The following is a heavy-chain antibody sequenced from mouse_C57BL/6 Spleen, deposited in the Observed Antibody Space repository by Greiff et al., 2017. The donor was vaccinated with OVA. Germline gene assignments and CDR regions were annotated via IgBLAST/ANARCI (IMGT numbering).Heavy chain of an antibody. Sequence: QVQLQQPGAELVKPGASVKLSCKASGYTFTSYWMHWVKQRPGQGLEWIGMIHPNSGSTNYNEKFKSKATLTVDKSSSTAYMQLRSLTSEDSAVYYCARSEGGGYDVEDWYFDVWGTGTTVTVSS. CDR3: ARSEGGGYDVEDWYFDV. CDR2: IHPNSGST. D-gene: IGHD2-2*01. CDR1: GYTFTSYW. V-gene: IGHV1-64*01. J-gene: IGHJ1*03.